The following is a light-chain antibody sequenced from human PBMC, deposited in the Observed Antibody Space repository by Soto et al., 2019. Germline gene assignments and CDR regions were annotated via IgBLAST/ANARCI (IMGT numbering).Light chain of an antibody. J-gene: IGKJ2*01. CDR1: QSVSSY. CDR3: QQRSNWPPMYT. V-gene: IGKV3-11*01. CDR2: DAS. Sequence: EIVLTQSPATLSLSPGERATLSCRASQSVSSYLAWYQQKPGQAPRLLIYDASTRAIGIPARFSGSGSGTDCTRTISRLEPEDFAVYYCQQRSNWPPMYTFGQGTKLEI.